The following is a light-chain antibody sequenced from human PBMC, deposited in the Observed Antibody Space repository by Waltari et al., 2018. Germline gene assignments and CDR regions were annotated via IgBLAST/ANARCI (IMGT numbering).Light chain of an antibody. J-gene: IGKJ4*01. Sequence: EIVLTQSPGTLSVSPGERVTVSCRASQTITGSWLTWYHQKPGQAPRLLIYGASNRAPCIPVRFSGSGSGTDFTLTISRLEPEDSAVYYCQQYDGSVVTFGGGTKVEIK. CDR2: GAS. CDR1: QTITGSW. V-gene: IGKV3-20*01. CDR3: QQYDGSVVT.